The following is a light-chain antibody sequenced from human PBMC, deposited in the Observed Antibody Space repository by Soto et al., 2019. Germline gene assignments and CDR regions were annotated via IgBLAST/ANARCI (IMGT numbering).Light chain of an antibody. J-gene: IGKJ1*01. V-gene: IGKV1-5*01. CDR1: QTINNW. CDR2: EAS. Sequence: DIQMTQSPSTLSASVGDRVTITCRASQTINNWLAWYQQKPGKAPKLLIYEASSWDSGEPSRFSGSRSGTEFTLTVSSLQPDDFATYYCQHYNSYSPTFGQGTKV. CDR3: QHYNSYSPT.